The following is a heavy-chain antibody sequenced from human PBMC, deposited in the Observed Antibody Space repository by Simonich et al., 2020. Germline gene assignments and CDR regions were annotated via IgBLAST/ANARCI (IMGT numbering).Heavy chain of an antibody. Sequence: QVQLVQSGAEVKKPGASVKVSCNASGYTFTSYGISWVRQAPGQGLEWMGWTSAYKCNTNDEQKLQGRVTMTTETATSKAYMELRSLRSDDTAVYYCARASRGTWWYYYFDYWGQGTLVTVSS. D-gene: IGHD2-15*01. J-gene: IGHJ4*02. V-gene: IGHV1-18*01. CDR3: ARASRGTWWYYYFDY. CDR2: TSAYKCNT. CDR1: GYTFTSYG.